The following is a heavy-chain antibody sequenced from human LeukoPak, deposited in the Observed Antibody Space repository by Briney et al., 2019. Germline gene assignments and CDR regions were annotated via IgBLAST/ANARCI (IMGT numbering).Heavy chain of an antibody. D-gene: IGHD2-15*01. V-gene: IGHV3-48*03. J-gene: IGHJ3*02. CDR1: GFTFSSYE. CDR2: VSGSGSNR. Sequence: GGSLRLSCAASGFTFSSYEMNWVRQAPGKGLEGVSYVSGSGSNRYYADSVKCRFTISRDNAKNSLYLQMNSLRAEDTAVYYCASEGYCSGGSCHPDDAFVIWGQGTMVTVSS. CDR3: ASEGYCSGGSCHPDDAFVI.